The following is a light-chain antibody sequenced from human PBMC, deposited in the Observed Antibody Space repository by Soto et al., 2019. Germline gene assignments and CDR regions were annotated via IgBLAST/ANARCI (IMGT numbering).Light chain of an antibody. CDR2: EVS. CDR3: SSYSYSGTLVV. CDR1: SNDVGGFHY. J-gene: IGLJ3*02. V-gene: IGLV2-14*01. Sequence: QSALTQPASVSGSPGQSITISCTGTSNDVGGFHYVSWYQQHPGKAPKLIIYEVSHRPSGVSNRFSGSKSGNTASLTISGLQAEDEADYYCSSYSYSGTLVVFGGGTKITVL.